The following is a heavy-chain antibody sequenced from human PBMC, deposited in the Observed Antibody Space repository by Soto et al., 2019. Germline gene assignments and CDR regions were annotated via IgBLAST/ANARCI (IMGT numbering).Heavy chain of an antibody. Sequence: ASVKVSCKASGYTFTSYYMHWVRQAPGQGLEWMGIINPSGGSTSYAQKFQGRVTMTRDTSTSTVYMELSSLRSEDTAVHYCARGGHIVVVPAAMDGDYWGQGTLVTVSS. CDR2: INPSGGST. D-gene: IGHD2-2*01. CDR1: GYTFTSYY. V-gene: IGHV1-46*01. J-gene: IGHJ4*02. CDR3: ARGGHIVVVPAAMDGDY.